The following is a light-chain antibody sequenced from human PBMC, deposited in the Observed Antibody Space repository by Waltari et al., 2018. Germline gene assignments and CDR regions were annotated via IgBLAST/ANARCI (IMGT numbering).Light chain of an antibody. Sequence: SYVPTQTPSVSVAPGQTATITCGGNNIASKSVHWYQQKPGQAPVLVVYDDRDRPSEIPERFSGSKSGTTATLTISRVEAGDEADYYCQVWHTSVYPVAFGGGTKLRVL. CDR1: NIASKS. CDR2: DDR. CDR3: QVWHTSVYPVA. V-gene: IGLV3-21*02. J-gene: IGLJ2*01.